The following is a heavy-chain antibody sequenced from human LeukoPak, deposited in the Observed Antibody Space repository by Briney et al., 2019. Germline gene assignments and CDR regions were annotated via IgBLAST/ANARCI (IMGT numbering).Heavy chain of an antibody. CDR3: ARDRHYYGSGSYFDY. J-gene: IGHJ4*02. CDR1: GFTFSSYW. Sequence: PGGSLRLSCAASGFTFSSYWMSWVRQAPGKGLEWVANIKQDGSEKYYVDSVKGRFTISRDNAKNSLYLQMNSLRAEDTAVYYCARDRHYYGSGSYFDYWGQGTLVTVSS. CDR2: IKQDGSEK. V-gene: IGHV3-7*01. D-gene: IGHD3-10*01.